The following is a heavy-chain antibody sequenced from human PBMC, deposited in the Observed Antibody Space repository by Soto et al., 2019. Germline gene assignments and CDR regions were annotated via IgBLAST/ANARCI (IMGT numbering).Heavy chain of an antibody. Sequence: QVQLVQSGAEEKKPGASVKVSCKASGYTFTSYAMHWVRQAPGQRLEWMGWINAGNGNTKYSQKFQGRVTITRDTSASTAYMELSSLRSEDTAVYYCARGDITMIGWDYFDYWGQGTLVTVSS. D-gene: IGHD3-10*02. J-gene: IGHJ4*02. CDR3: ARGDITMIGWDYFDY. CDR1: GYTFTSYA. CDR2: INAGNGNT. V-gene: IGHV1-3*05.